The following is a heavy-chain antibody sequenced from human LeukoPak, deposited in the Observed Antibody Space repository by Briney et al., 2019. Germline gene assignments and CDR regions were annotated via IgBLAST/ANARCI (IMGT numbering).Heavy chain of an antibody. CDR3: VRDWPGDSYGADP. CDR1: GFTFSDYW. D-gene: IGHD5-18*01. Sequence: GGSLRLSCAASGFTFSDYWMNWVRQAPGMGLEWEANIRQDGSQKYYVDSVKGRFTISRDNAKNSLYLQMNSLRAEDTAVYYCVRDWPGDSYGADPWGQGTLVTVSS. V-gene: IGHV3-7*01. CDR2: IRQDGSQK. J-gene: IGHJ5*02.